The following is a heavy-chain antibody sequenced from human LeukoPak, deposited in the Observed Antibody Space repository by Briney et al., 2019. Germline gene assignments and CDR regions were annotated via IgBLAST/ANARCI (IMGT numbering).Heavy chain of an antibody. CDR2: IIPILDMA. CDR1: GGTFSSYA. V-gene: IGHV1-69*04. J-gene: IGHJ4*02. CDR3: ADELEQDYFDY. D-gene: IGHD1/OR15-1a*01. Sequence: ASVKVSCKASGGTFSSYAIRWVRQAPGQGLEWMGRIIPILDMANYAQKFQGRVTITADKSTSTAYMELSSLRSEDTAVYYCADELEQDYFDYWGQGTLVTVSS.